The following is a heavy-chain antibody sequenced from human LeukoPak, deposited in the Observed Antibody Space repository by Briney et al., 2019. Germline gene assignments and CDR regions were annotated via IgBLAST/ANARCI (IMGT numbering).Heavy chain of an antibody. CDR1: GGSISSHY. V-gene: IGHV4-4*07. D-gene: IGHD6-13*01. CDR3: AKDLSNNWYSDYFDD. J-gene: IGHJ4*02. CDR2: VYASGNT. Sequence: SETLSLTCTVSGGSISSHYWSWIRQPAGKGLEWIGRVYASGNTNYNPSLKSRVTMSIDTSKNQFSLRLSSVTAADTAVYYCAKDLSNNWYSDYFDDWGQGILVAVSS.